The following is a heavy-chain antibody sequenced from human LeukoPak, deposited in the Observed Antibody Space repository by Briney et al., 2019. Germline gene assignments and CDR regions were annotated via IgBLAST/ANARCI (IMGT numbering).Heavy chain of an antibody. CDR1: GFTFSSSA. Sequence: GGSLRLSCAASGFTFSSSAMSWVRQAPGKGLEWVSAISNNGGYTYYADSVQGRFTISGDNSKSTLCLQMNSLRAEDTAVYYCAREYMGFDYWGQGTLVTVSS. J-gene: IGHJ4*02. CDR3: AREYMGFDY. V-gene: IGHV3-23*01. D-gene: IGHD1-14*01. CDR2: ISNNGGYT.